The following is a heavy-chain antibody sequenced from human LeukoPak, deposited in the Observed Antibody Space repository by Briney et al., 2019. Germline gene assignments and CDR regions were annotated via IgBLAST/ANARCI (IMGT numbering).Heavy chain of an antibody. Sequence: SETLPLTCTVSGGSISSYYWNWIRQPPGKGLEWIGYIYYSGSTNYNPSLKSRVTISVDTSKNQFSLKLSSVTAADTAVYYCTRTYSSSSIDYWGQGALVTVSS. D-gene: IGHD6-6*01. V-gene: IGHV4-59*01. CDR1: GGSISSYY. CDR3: TRTYSSSSIDY. J-gene: IGHJ4*02. CDR2: IYYSGST.